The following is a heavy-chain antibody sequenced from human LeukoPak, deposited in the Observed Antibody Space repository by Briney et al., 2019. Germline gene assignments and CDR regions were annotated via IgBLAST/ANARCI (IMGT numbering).Heavy chain of an antibody. CDR2: ISSSSSYI. CDR1: GFTYSEYS. V-gene: IGHV3-21*01. D-gene: IGHD2-2*01. J-gene: IGHJ4*02. CDR3: ARDRYCSSTSCRPIDY. Sequence: GGSLRLSCVASGFTYSEYSMNWVRQAPGKGLEWVSSISSSSSYIYYADSVKGRFTISRDNAKNSLYLQMNSLRAEDTAVYYCARDRYCSSTSCRPIDYWGQGTLVTVSS.